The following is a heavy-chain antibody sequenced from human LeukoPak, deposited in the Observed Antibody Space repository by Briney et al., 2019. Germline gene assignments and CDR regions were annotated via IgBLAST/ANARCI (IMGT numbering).Heavy chain of an antibody. D-gene: IGHD6-19*01. CDR2: INHSGST. Sequence: SETLSLTCAVYGGSFSGYYWSWIRQPPGKGLEWIGEINHSGSTNYNPSLKSRVTISVDTSKNQFSLKLSSVTGADTAVYYCARSSSGWFLDYWGQGTLVTVSS. CDR3: ARSSSGWFLDY. V-gene: IGHV4-34*01. J-gene: IGHJ4*02. CDR1: GGSFSGYY.